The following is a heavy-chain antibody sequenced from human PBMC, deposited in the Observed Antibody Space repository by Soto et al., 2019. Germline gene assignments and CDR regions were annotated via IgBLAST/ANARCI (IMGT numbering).Heavy chain of an antibody. Sequence: GGSLRLSCAASGFTFSNAWMSWVRQAPGKGLEWVGRIKSKTDGGTTDYAAPVKGRFTISRDDSKNTLYLQMNSLKTEDTAVYYCTTDPGALWFGELFDYWGQGTLVTVSS. CDR3: TTDPGALWFGELFDY. CDR2: IKSKTDGGTT. CDR1: GFTFSNAW. D-gene: IGHD3-10*01. J-gene: IGHJ4*02. V-gene: IGHV3-15*01.